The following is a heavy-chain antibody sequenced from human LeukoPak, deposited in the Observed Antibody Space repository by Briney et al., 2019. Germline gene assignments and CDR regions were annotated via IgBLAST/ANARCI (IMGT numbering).Heavy chain of an antibody. D-gene: IGHD3-10*01. CDR1: GGTFSSYA. J-gene: IGHJ4*02. V-gene: IGHV1-69*04. CDR3: AGASRYYYGSGSQFDY. CDR2: IIPILGIA. Sequence: SVKVSCKASGGTFSSYAISWVRQAPGQGLEWMGRIIPILGIANYAQKFQGRVTITADKSTSTAYMELSSLRSEDTAVYYCAGASRYYYGSGSQFDYWGQGTLVTVSS.